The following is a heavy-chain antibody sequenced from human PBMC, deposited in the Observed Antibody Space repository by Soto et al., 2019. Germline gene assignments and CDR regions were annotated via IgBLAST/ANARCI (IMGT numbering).Heavy chain of an antibody. CDR3: ARDLGRVEVGIAYYYDY. D-gene: IGHD3-16*01. CDR2: IWYDGSKK. J-gene: IGHJ4*02. Sequence: GGSLRLSCAASGFTFSRYGMHWVRQAPGKGLEWVAVIWYDGSKKYYADSVKGRFTISRDNSNLYLQMNSLRAEDTAVYYCARDLGRVEVGIAYYYDYWGQGTQVTVSS. CDR1: GFTFSRYG. V-gene: IGHV3-33*01.